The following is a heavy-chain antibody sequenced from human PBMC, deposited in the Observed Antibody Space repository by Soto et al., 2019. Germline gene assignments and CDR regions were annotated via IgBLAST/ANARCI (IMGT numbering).Heavy chain of an antibody. J-gene: IGHJ4*02. Sequence: QVQLQESGPGLVKPSGTLSLTCAVSGGSISGTDWWCWLRPPPGKGLEWIGVIYHGGSNNYNPSLKSRVTIRVNRPKNQFSLKLTSVTPADTAVYYSASSKSGGSHYFDYWGQGTLVTVSS. CDR1: GGSISGTDW. CDR3: ASSKSGGSHYFDY. D-gene: IGHD1-26*01. CDR2: IYHGGSN. V-gene: IGHV4-4*02.